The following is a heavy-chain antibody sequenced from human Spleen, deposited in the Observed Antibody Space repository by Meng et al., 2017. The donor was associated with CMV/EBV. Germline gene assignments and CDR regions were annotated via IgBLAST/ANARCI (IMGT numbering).Heavy chain of an antibody. CDR1: GGSFSGYY. J-gene: IGHJ4*02. D-gene: IGHD2-2*01. V-gene: IGHV4-34*01. CDR3: ARDGNIVVVPAAIDY. Sequence: GSLRLSCAVSGGSFSGYYWSWIRQSPGKGLEWIGEVSHSGSTYYNPSLKSRVTISVDTSKNQFSLKLSSVTAADTAVYYCARDGNIVVVPAAIDYWGQGTLVTVSS. CDR2: VSHSGST.